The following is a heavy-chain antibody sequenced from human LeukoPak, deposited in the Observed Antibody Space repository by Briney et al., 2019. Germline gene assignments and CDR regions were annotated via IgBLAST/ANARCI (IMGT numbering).Heavy chain of an antibody. CDR3: AKDRFGGTFDY. CDR2: IYSCGST. CDR1: GFTVSSNY. Sequence: GGSLRLSCAASGFTVSSNYMSWVRQAPGKGLEWVSVIYSCGSTYYADSVKGRFTISRDNSKNTLYLQMNSLRAEDTAVYYCAKDRFGGTFDYWGQGTLVTVSS. V-gene: IGHV3-53*01. J-gene: IGHJ4*02. D-gene: IGHD4-23*01.